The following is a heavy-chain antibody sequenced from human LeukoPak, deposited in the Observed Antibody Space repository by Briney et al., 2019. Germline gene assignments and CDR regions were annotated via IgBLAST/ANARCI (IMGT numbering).Heavy chain of an antibody. D-gene: IGHD4/OR15-4a*01. CDR1: GFTFSDYY. CDR3: ARDPGAFPYFFDY. V-gene: IGHV3-11*01. Sequence: PGGSLRLSCAASGFTFSDYYMSWIRQAPGKGLEWVSYISSSGSTIYYADSVKGRFTISRDDSKNTVYLQMNSLRVEDSAVYYCARDPGAFPYFFDYWGQGTLVTVSS. J-gene: IGHJ4*02. CDR2: ISSSGSTI.